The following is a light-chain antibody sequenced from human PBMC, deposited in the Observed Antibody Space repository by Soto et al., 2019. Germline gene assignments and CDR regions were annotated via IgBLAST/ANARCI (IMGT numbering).Light chain of an antibody. Sequence: QTVVTQPSSLSASPGASASLTCTLRSGINVGTYRIYWYQQKPGSPPQYLLRYKSDSDKQQGSGVPSRFSGSKDASANAGILLISGLQSEDEADYYCMIWHSSAWVFGGGTKLPVL. J-gene: IGLJ3*02. CDR3: MIWHSSAWV. CDR2: YKSDSDK. V-gene: IGLV5-45*03. CDR1: SGINVGTYR.